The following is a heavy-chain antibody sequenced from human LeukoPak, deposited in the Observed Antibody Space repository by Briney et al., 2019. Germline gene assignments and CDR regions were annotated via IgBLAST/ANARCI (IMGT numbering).Heavy chain of an antibody. CDR2: IHESGST. V-gene: IGHV4-4*03. J-gene: IGHJ4*02. CDR3: ARHEGFSQKD. CDR1: GVSMSSDNW. Sequence: PGTLSLTCAVPGVSMSSDNWWSWVRQPPGKGLEWIGEIHESGSTNYNPSLKSRVTISVDKSKDQFSLKLSSVTAADTAVYYCARHEGFSQKDWGQGTQVTVS.